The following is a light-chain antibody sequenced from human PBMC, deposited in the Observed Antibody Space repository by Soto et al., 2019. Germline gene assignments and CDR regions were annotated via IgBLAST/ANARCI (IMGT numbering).Light chain of an antibody. Sequence: QSALTQPASVSGSPGQSITISCTGTSSDVGGYNYVSWYQQHPGKAPKLMIYDVSNRPSGVSNRFSGSKSGNTASLTISGLHAEDEADYDCSSYTSSSTLYVFGTGTKVTVL. CDR1: SSDVGGYNY. CDR2: DVS. V-gene: IGLV2-14*01. CDR3: SSYTSSSTLYV. J-gene: IGLJ1*01.